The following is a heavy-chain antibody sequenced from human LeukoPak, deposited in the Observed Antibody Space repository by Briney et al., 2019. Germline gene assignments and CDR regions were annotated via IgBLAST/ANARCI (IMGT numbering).Heavy chain of an antibody. CDR2: IKQDGSEK. Sequence: GGSLRLSCAASRCTFSSYWVSWVSQAPGKGLEWVANIKQDGSEKYYVDSVKGRFTISRDNAKNSLYLQMNSLRAEDTAVYYCARAGPLIVTYDFDYWGQGSLVAVSS. CDR3: ARAGPLIVTYDFDY. J-gene: IGHJ4*02. CDR1: RCTFSSYW. D-gene: IGHD3-22*01. V-gene: IGHV3-7*01.